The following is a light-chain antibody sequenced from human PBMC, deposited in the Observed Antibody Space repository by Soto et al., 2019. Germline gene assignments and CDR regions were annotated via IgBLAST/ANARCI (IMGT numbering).Light chain of an antibody. J-gene: IGKJ5*01. CDR2: GAS. Sequence: DIVITQSPASLSVSPGERATLSCRASQSVSSNLAWYQQKPGQAPRLLIYGASTRATGIPARFSGSGSGTEFTLTISSLQSEDFAVYYCQQYNNWPPVITFGQGTRLEIK. CDR3: QQYNNWPPVIT. V-gene: IGKV3-15*01. CDR1: QSVSSN.